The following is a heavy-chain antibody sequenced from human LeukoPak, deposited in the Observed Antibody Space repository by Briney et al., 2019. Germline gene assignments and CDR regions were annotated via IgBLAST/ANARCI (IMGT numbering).Heavy chain of an antibody. CDR2: INTNTGNP. D-gene: IGHD3-22*01. V-gene: IGHV7-4-1*02. J-gene: IGHJ6*03. CDR3: ARPKYYYDSSGYYQYSYYYMDV. Sequence: ASVKVSCKASGYTFTTYAINWVRQAPGQGLEWMGWINTNTGNPTYAQGFTGRFVFSLDTSVSTAYLQISSLKAEDTAVYYCARPKYYYDSSGYYQYSYYYMDVWGKGTTVTVSS. CDR1: GYTFTTYA.